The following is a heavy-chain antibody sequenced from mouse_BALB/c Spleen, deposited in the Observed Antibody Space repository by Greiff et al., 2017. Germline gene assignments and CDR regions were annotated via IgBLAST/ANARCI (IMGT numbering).Heavy chain of an antibody. V-gene: IGHV3-8*02. CDR1: GDSITSGY. CDR3: ARLDYGSSYEWYFDV. Sequence: EVKLLESGPSLVKPSQTLSLTCSVTGDSITSGYWNWIRKFPGNKLEYMGYISYSGSTYYNPSLKSRISITRDTSKNQYYLQLNSVTTEDTATYYCARLDYGSSYEWYFDVWGAGTTVTVSS. J-gene: IGHJ1*01. D-gene: IGHD1-1*01. CDR2: ISYSGST.